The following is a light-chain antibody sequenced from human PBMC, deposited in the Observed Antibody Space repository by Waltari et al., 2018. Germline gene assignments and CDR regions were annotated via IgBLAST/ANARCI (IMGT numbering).Light chain of an antibody. V-gene: IGLV2-23*02. CDR1: SSDVWSATL. CDR3: YSYAGGSV. J-gene: IGLJ1*01. Sequence: QSALTQPASVSGSPGQSITISCTGRSSDVWSATLVSCHLQHPGKAPKLIIYEVSKRPSGVSNRFSGSKSGNTASLTISGLQAEDEADYYCYSYAGGSVFGTGTKVTVL. CDR2: EVS.